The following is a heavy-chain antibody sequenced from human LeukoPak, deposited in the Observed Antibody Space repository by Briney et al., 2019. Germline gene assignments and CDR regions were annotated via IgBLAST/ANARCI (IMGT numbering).Heavy chain of an antibody. CDR2: VIPIFGTA. D-gene: IGHD5-18*01. J-gene: IGHJ4*02. CDR1: GGTFSSYA. V-gene: IGHV1-69*13. CDR3: ARPHREGGHTYGFDY. Sequence: ASVKVSCKASGGTFSSYAISWVRQAPGQGLEWMGGVIPIFGTANYAQKFQGRVTITADESTSTAYMELSSLRSEDTAVYYCARPHREGGHTYGFDYWGQGTLVTVSS.